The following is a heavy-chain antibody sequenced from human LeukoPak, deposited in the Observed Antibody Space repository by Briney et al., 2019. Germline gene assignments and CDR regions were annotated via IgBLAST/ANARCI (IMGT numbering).Heavy chain of an antibody. V-gene: IGHV3-53*01. CDR3: ARAADSNWFDP. CDR1: GGSFSGYY. Sequence: ETLSLTCAVYGGSFSGYYWSWIRQPPGKGLEWVSVIYSGGSTYYADSVKGRFTISRDNSKNTLYLQMNSLRAEDTAVYYCARAADSNWFDPWGQGTLVTVSS. CDR2: IYSGGST. J-gene: IGHJ5*02.